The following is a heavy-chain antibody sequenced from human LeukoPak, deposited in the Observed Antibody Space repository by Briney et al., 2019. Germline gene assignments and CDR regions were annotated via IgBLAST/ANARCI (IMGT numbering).Heavy chain of an antibody. Sequence: PSETLSLTCAVYGGTFSGYYWSWIRQPPGKGLEWIGEINHSGSTNYNPSLKSRVTISVDTSKNQFSLKLSSVTAADTAVYYCATGLSNQPRPPRGYYMDVWGKGTTVTVSS. J-gene: IGHJ6*03. CDR3: ATGLSNQPRPPRGYYMDV. V-gene: IGHV4-34*01. CDR1: GGTFSGYY. CDR2: INHSGST. D-gene: IGHD2/OR15-2a*01.